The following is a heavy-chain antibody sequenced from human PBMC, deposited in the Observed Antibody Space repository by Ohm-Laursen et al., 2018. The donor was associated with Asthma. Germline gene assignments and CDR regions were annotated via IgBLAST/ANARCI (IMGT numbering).Heavy chain of an antibody. J-gene: IGHJ1*01. V-gene: IGHV3-21*01. CDR3: ARIGPEWELPGREYSVHH. CDR1: GYTFSRYS. D-gene: IGHD1-26*01. CDR2: ISTASTFI. Sequence: SLRLSCVASGYTFSRYSIHWVRQVPGKGLEWVASISTASTFIYYAGSVRGRFTTSRDNANDLVYLQMHDLRAEDTALYYCARIGPEWELPGREYSVHHWGQGTLVTVSS.